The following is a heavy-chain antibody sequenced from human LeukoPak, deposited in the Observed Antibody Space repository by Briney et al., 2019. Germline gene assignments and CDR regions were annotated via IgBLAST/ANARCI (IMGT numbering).Heavy chain of an antibody. D-gene: IGHD5-12*01. V-gene: IGHV3-23*01. CDR3: AKDGVDIVATLDY. Sequence: GGSLRLSCAASGFTFSNYGMSWVRQAPGKGLEWVSAISGGGAGTYYADSVKGRFTISRDNSKNTLYLQMNSLRAEDTAIYYCAKDGVDIVATLDYWGQGTLVTVSS. J-gene: IGHJ4*02. CDR2: ISGGGAGT. CDR1: GFTFSNYG.